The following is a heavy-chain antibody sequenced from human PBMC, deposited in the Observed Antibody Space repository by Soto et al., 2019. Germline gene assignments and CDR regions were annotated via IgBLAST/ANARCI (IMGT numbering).Heavy chain of an antibody. Sequence: QVHLMQSGAEVKKPGASVTVSCKASGYSFSSYGISWVRQAPGQGLEWMGWISDHNGNSDSAQKVQGRFTMTTGSSTDTAYMELRSLRSDDKAFYYLARKVLLYVEYLGRYYYYGMDVWGQGTTVIVSS. CDR1: GYSFSSYG. J-gene: IGHJ6*02. CDR2: ISDHNGNS. CDR3: ARKVLLYVEYLGRYYYYGMDV. V-gene: IGHV1-18*04. D-gene: IGHD3-9*01.